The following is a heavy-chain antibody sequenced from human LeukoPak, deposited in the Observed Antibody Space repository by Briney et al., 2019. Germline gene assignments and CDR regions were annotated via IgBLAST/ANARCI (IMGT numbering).Heavy chain of an antibody. CDR1: GFTFSNYW. V-gene: IGHV3-7*01. Sequence: GGSLRLSCAASGFTFSNYWMTWVRQRPGKGLEWVANIKQDGSEKYYVDSMRGRLSISRDNANNLLYLQMNSLRAEDTGVYFCARSGPHDVQIRTRNYDSWGQGTLVTVSS. CDR3: ARSGPHDVQIRTRNYDS. J-gene: IGHJ4*02. CDR2: IKQDGSEK. D-gene: IGHD1-1*01.